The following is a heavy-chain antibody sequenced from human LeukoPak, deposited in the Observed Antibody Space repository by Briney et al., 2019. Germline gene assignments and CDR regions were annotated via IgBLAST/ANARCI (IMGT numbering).Heavy chain of an antibody. J-gene: IGHJ1*01. Sequence: GASVKVSCKASGGTFSSYTISWVRQAPGHGLEWMGRIIPILGIANYAQKFQGRVTITADKSTSTAYMELSSLRSEDTAVYYCARGPHYDSSGYYPFQHWGQGTLVTVSS. CDR2: IIPILGIA. D-gene: IGHD3-22*01. CDR3: ARGPHYDSSGYYPFQH. CDR1: GGTFSSYT. V-gene: IGHV1-69*02.